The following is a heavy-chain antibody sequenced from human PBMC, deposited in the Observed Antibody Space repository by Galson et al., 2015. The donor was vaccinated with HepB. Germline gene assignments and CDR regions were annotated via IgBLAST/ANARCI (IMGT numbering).Heavy chain of an antibody. D-gene: IGHD4-17*01. CDR3: LRETSPGGADV. V-gene: IGHV3-9*01. CDR2: LYCKTGGT. Sequence: VRQSPGKGLEWVSGLYCKTGGTGYADSVRGRFTVSRDNAQKFLFLQMNSLRVEDTALYYCLRETSPGGADVWGQGTAVTVSS. J-gene: IGHJ6*02.